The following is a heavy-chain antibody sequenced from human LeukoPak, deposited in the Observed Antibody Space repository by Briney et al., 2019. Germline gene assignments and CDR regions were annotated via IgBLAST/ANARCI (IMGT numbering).Heavy chain of an antibody. Sequence: ASVKVSCKASGGTFSSYAISWVRQAPGQGLEWMGRIISILGIANYAQKFQGRVTITADKSTSTAYMELSSLRSEDTAVYYCARDYYGSGSYYPVDYWGQETLVTVSS. CDR2: IISILGIA. D-gene: IGHD3-10*01. J-gene: IGHJ4*02. V-gene: IGHV1-69*04. CDR1: GGTFSSYA. CDR3: ARDYYGSGSYYPVDY.